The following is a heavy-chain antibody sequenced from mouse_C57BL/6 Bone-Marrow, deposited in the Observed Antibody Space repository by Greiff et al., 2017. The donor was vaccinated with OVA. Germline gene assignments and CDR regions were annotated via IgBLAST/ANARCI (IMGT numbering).Heavy chain of an antibody. J-gene: IGHJ2*01. Sequence: QVQLQQSGAELARPGASVKMSCKASGYTFTSYTMHWVKQRPGQGLEWIGYINPSSGYTKYNQKFKDKATLTADKSSSTAYMQLSSLTSEDSAVYYCARGGYGSSWYCWGQGTTLTVSS. CDR2: INPSSGYT. CDR3: ARGGYGSSWYC. CDR1: GYTFTSYT. V-gene: IGHV1-4*01. D-gene: IGHD1-1*01.